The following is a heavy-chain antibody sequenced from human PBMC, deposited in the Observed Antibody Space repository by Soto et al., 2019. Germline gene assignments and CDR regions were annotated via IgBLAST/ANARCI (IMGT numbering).Heavy chain of an antibody. CDR1: GFSLTSRPMG. D-gene: IGHD1-1*01. CDR2: IYWDDDK. V-gene: IGHV2-5*02. CDR3: AHRLSGYNWNGGYFDY. Sequence: QITLKESGPTLVKPTQTLTLTCTFSGFSLTSRPMGVGWIRQPPGTALEWLVFIYWDDDKRYSPSLNSRLTITKDTSGNQVVHTMTNMDPMDTATYYCAHRLSGYNWNGGYFDYWGQGALVTVSS. J-gene: IGHJ4*02.